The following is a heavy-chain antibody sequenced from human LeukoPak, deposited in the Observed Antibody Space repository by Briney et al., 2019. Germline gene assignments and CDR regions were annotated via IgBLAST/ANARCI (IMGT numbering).Heavy chain of an antibody. Sequence: GGSLRLSCVASGFSFSDYWMSWVRQAPGKGLEWVANIKQDGSEKEYLNSVKGRFTISRDNAQNSLFLQMDRLRVEDTAVYYCTKYKFSNWFAGSFDPWGPGTLVTVSS. J-gene: IGHJ5*02. D-gene: IGHD4-11*01. V-gene: IGHV3-7*01. CDR1: GFSFSDYW. CDR2: IKQDGSEK. CDR3: TKYKFSNWFAGSFDP.